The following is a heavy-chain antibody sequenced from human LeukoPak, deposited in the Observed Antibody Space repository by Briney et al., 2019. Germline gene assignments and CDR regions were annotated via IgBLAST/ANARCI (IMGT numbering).Heavy chain of an antibody. Sequence: SETLSLTCTVSGGSISSYYWSWIRQPPGKGLEWIGYIYYSGSTNYNPSLKSRVTISVDTSKNQFSLKLSSVTAADTAVYYCARRWAAAGTNGSDFDYWGQGTLVTVST. CDR1: GGSISSYY. CDR3: ARRWAAAGTNGSDFDY. CDR2: IYYSGST. D-gene: IGHD6-13*01. V-gene: IGHV4-59*12. J-gene: IGHJ4*02.